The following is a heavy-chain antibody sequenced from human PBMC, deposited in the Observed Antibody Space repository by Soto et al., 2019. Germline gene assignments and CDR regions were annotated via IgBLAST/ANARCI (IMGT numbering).Heavy chain of an antibody. J-gene: IGHJ4*02. CDR1: GYSFTSYW. V-gene: IGHV5-51*01. D-gene: IGHD2-2*02. Sequence: GESLTISCKGSGYSFTSYWIGWVRQMPGKGLEWMGIIYPGDSDTRYSPSFQGQVTISADKSISTAYLQWSSLKASDTAMYYCARQTYCSSTSCYTVDSWGQGTLVTVSS. CDR2: IYPGDSDT. CDR3: ARQTYCSSTSCYTVDS.